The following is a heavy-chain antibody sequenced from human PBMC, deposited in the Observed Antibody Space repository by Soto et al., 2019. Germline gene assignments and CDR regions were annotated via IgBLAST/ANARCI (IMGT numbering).Heavy chain of an antibody. J-gene: IGHJ6*03. CDR1: GYTFTSYD. D-gene: IGHD3-9*01. Sequence: ASVKVSCKASGYTFTSYDINWVRQATGQGLEWMRCINHNSGGSYYSQKFQGWVTMTRYTSISTAYMELSRLRSDDTAVYYCVSSNHDILTGPTRRDYYYYMDVWGKGTTVTVSS. CDR3: VSSNHDILTGPTRRDYYYYMDV. V-gene: IGHV1-2*04. CDR2: INHNSGGS.